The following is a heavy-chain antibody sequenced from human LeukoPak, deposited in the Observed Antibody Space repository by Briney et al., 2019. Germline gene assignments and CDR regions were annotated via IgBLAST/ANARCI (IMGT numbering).Heavy chain of an antibody. Sequence: ASVKVSCKASGYTFTSYAMHWVRQAPGQRLEWMGWINAGHGNTKYSQKFQGRVTITRDTSASTAYMELSSLRSEDTAVYYCARAPTGYSSSWLYWGQGTLVTVSS. CDR2: INAGHGNT. D-gene: IGHD6-13*01. CDR1: GYTFTSYA. CDR3: ARAPTGYSSSWLY. J-gene: IGHJ4*02. V-gene: IGHV1-3*01.